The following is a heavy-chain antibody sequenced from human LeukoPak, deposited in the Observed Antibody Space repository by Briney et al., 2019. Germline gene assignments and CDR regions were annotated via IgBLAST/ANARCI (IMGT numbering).Heavy chain of an antibody. V-gene: IGHV4-4*02. J-gene: IGHJ4*02. CDR2: IYRSGST. CDR1: GGPISSSNW. Sequence: SETLSLTCAVSGGPISSSNWWSWVRQPPGKGLEWIGEIYRSGSTNYNPSLKSRVTISVDKSKNQFSLKLSSVTAADTAMYYCARYRGASGYHFDYWGQGTLVTVS. CDR3: ARYRGASGYHFDY. D-gene: IGHD5-12*01.